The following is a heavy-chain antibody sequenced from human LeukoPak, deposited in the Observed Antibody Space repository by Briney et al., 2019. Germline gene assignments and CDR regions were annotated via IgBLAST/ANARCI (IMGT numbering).Heavy chain of an antibody. J-gene: IGHJ5*02. CDR3: ARVITRWFGEPGPFDP. D-gene: IGHD3-10*01. CDR2: MNPNSGNT. CDR1: GYTSTSYD. V-gene: IGHV1-8*01. Sequence: ASVKVSCKASGYTSTSYDINWVRQATGQGLEWMGWMNPNSGNTGYAQKFQGRVTMTRNTSISTAYMELSSLRSEDTAVYYCARVITRWFGEPGPFDPWGQGTLVTVSS.